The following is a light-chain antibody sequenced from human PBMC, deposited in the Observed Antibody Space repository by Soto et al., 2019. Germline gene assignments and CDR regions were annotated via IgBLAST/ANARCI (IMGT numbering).Light chain of an antibody. Sequence: QSVLTQPPSASGSPGQSVTISCTGTSSDVGGYNYVSWYQQHPGKAPKLIIYEVSKRPSGVPDRFSGSKSGNTASLTVSGLQADDEADYYCKSYVGGNTLVFGGWTKVTVL. CDR3: KSYVGGNTLV. J-gene: IGLJ2*01. CDR2: EVS. V-gene: IGLV2-8*01. CDR1: SSDVGGYNY.